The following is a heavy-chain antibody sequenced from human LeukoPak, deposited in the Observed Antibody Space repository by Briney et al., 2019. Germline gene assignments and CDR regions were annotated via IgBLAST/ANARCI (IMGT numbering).Heavy chain of an antibody. D-gene: IGHD6-13*01. CDR3: ARGRIEQQLVIYYYYYMDV. CDR2: MNPNSGNT. J-gene: IGHJ6*03. V-gene: IGHV1-8*01. Sequence: ASVKVSCKASGYTFTSYDINWVRQATGQGLEWMGWMNPNSGNTGYAQKFQGRVTMTRNTSISTAYIELSSLRSEDTAVYYCARGRIEQQLVIYYYYYMDVWGKGTTVTISS. CDR1: GYTFTSYD.